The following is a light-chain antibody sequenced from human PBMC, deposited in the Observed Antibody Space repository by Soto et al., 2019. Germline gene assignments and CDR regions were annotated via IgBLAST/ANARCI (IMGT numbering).Light chain of an antibody. V-gene: IGKV1-5*03. Sequence: DIQMTQSPSTLSASVGDRVTITCRASQSISTWLAWYQQKPGKAPKFLSQKASTLESGVPSRFSGSGSGTEFTLTISSLQPDDFATYFCQQYNSYPLTVGGGTKVEIK. CDR2: KAS. CDR1: QSISTW. CDR3: QQYNSYPLT. J-gene: IGKJ4*01.